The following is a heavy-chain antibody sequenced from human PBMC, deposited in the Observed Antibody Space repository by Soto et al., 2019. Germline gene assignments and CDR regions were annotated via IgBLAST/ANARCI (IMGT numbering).Heavy chain of an antibody. CDR1: GFTFSSYD. Sequence: PGESLSLSCAASGFTFSSYDMRWVRQATGKGLEWVSAIGTAGGTYYPGSVKGRFTISRENAKNSLYLQMNSLRAEDTAVYYCARSYYDILTGSHGAFDIWGQGTMVTVSS. CDR3: ARSYYDILTGSHGAFDI. J-gene: IGHJ3*02. D-gene: IGHD3-9*01. V-gene: IGHV3-13*01. CDR2: IGTAGGT.